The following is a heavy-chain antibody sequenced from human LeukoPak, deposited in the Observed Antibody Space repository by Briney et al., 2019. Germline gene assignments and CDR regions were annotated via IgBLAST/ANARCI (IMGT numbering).Heavy chain of an antibody. CDR2: IYSGGST. CDR3: ARTDTAMAKRGFDY. D-gene: IGHD5-18*01. J-gene: IGHJ4*02. V-gene: IGHV3-53*01. Sequence: PGGSLRLSCAASGFTLSSNYMSWVRQAPGKGLEWVSVIYSGGSTYYADSVKGRFTISRDNSKNTLYLQMNSLRAEDTAVYYCARTDTAMAKRGFDYWGQGTLVTVSS. CDR1: GFTLSSNY.